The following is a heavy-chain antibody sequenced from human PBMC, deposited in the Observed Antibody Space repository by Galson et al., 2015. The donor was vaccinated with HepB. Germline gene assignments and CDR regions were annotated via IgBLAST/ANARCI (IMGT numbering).Heavy chain of an antibody. CDR1: EFTFNNYG. Sequence: SLRLSCAASEFTFNNYGMHWVRQAPGKGLEWVAVIWYDGIYKYYADSVKGRFTISRDNSKSTLYLQMNSLRAEGTAVYYCARGRSRLYYDMDVWGQGTTVTVSS. V-gene: IGHV3-33*01. CDR3: ARGRSRLYYDMDV. D-gene: IGHD5-12*01. J-gene: IGHJ6*02. CDR2: IWYDGIYK.